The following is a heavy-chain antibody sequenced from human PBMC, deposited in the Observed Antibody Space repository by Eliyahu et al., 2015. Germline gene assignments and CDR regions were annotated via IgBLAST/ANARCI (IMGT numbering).Heavy chain of an antibody. D-gene: IGHD6-19*01. CDR3: AKAAYSSGWYEDY. CDR1: GXXFXLYX. Sequence: EVQLLESGGXLVQPGGSLRLSCAASGXXFXLYXXSWVRQAPGKGLEWVSTISGSGDYTYYADSVKGRFTIFRDNSKNTLYLQMNSLRAEDTTVYYCAKAAYSSGWYEDYWGQGTLVTVSS. CDR2: ISGSGDYT. J-gene: IGHJ4*02. V-gene: IGHV3-23*01.